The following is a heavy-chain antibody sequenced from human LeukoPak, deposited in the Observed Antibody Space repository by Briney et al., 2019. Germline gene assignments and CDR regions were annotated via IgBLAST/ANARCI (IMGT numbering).Heavy chain of an antibody. J-gene: IGHJ4*02. V-gene: IGHV3-66*03. Sequence: HPGGSLRLSCAASGFNVSSSNLTWVRQAPGKGLEWVSVIYKNQNTYYAESVKGRFTTSRDNSKNTLYLQMNSLRTEDSALYYCARDVAPLGGFEFWGQGALVTVSS. CDR3: ARDVAPLGGFEF. CDR1: GFNVSSSN. D-gene: IGHD3-16*01. CDR2: IYKNQNT.